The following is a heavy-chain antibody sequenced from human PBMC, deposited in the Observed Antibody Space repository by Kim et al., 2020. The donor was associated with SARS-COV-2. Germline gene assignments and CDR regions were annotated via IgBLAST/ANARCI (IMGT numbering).Heavy chain of an antibody. CDR3: ARGDPNAAAGFY. J-gene: IGHJ4*02. V-gene: IGHV3-11*01. CDR2: ISYSGDET. CDR1: GFTFSDYY. Sequence: GGSLRLSCAASGFTFSDYYMAWLRQAPGKGLEWVSYISYSGDETYYADSVKGRFTVSRDNAKNSLHLQLNDLRVDDTAVYYCARGDPNAAAGFYWGQGTLVTVSS. D-gene: IGHD6-13*01.